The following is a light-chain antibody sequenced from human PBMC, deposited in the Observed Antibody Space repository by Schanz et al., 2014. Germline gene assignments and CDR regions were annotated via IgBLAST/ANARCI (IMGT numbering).Light chain of an antibody. CDR1: QSVTSTY. Sequence: EIVMTQSPGTLSLSPGQRATLSCRASQSVTSTYLAWYQQKPGQAPRLLIYGASSRATGIPDRFSGSGSGTDFTLTISRLEPEDFAVYYCQHYGSSPETFGRGTTVESK. CDR3: QHYGSSPET. V-gene: IGKV3-20*01. CDR2: GAS. J-gene: IGKJ1*01.